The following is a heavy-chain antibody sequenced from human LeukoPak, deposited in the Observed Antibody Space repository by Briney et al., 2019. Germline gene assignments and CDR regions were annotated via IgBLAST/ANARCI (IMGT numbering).Heavy chain of an antibody. Sequence: SETLSLTCSVSGGSISTYYWSWFRQPAGKGLEWIGRIYNSGSTNYNPSLKSRVTISVDTSKNQFSLKLSSVTAADTAVYYCARGHCTSGSCSRWFDPWGQGTLVTVSS. CDR1: GGSISTYY. CDR3: ARGHCTSGSCSRWFDP. D-gene: IGHD2-15*01. J-gene: IGHJ5*02. CDR2: IYNSGST. V-gene: IGHV4-4*07.